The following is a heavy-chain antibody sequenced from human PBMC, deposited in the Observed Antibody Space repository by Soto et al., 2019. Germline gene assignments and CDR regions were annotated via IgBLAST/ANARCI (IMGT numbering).Heavy chain of an antibody. J-gene: IGHJ4*02. D-gene: IGHD2-8*01. CDR1: GFSVGSNY. CDR3: ARKSDSSPVPEADGV. Sequence: EVQLVETGGGLIPPGGSLRLSCAASGFSVGSNYMTWVRQSPGKGLEWVSLIYSNGDTDYADSVKGRFSISSDNFKNTLYLQMNNLRAEDTAVYHCARKSDSSPVPEADGVWGRGTLVTVSS. V-gene: IGHV3-53*02. CDR2: IYSNGDT.